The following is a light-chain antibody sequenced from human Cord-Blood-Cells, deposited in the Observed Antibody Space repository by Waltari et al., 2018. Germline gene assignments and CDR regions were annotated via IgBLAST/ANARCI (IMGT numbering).Light chain of an antibody. Sequence: SSELTLDPAVSVALGQTVRITCQGHSLRSYYACWYQQKPGQAPVLVIYGKNNRPSGIPDRFSGSSSGNTASLTNTGAQAEDEADYYCNSRDSSGNHLVFGGGTKLTVL. CDR2: GKN. V-gene: IGLV3-19*01. J-gene: IGLJ3*02. CDR3: NSRDSSGNHLV. CDR1: SLRSYY.